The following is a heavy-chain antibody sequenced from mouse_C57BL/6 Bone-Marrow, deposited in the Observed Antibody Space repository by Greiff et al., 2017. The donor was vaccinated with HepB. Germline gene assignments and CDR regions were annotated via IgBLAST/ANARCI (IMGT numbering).Heavy chain of an antibody. Sequence: EVMLVESGGGLVQPGGSMKLSCVASGFTFSNYWMNWVRQSPEKGLEWVAQIRLKSDNYATHYAESVKGRFTISRDDSKSSVYLQMNNLRAEDTGIYYCTGQHWDIDYWGQGTTLTVSS. CDR1: GFTFSNYW. CDR2: IRLKSDNYAT. CDR3: TGQHWDIDY. D-gene: IGHD4-1*01. V-gene: IGHV6-3*01. J-gene: IGHJ2*01.